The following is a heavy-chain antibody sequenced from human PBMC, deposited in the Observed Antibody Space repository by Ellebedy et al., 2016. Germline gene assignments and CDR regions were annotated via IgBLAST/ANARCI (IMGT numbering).Heavy chain of an antibody. V-gene: IGHV2-26*01. CDR2: IFSNDEK. CDR1: GFSLSNARMG. J-gene: IGHJ6*02. D-gene: IGHD2-2*01. Sequence: SGPTLVXPTETLTLTCTVSGFSLSNARMGVSWIRQPPGKALEWLAHIFSNDEKSYSTSLKSRLTISKDTSKSQVVLTMTNMDPVDTATYYCARMSYCSSTSCYAGPPNYYYGMDVWGQGTTVTVSS. CDR3: ARMSYCSSTSCYAGPPNYYYGMDV.